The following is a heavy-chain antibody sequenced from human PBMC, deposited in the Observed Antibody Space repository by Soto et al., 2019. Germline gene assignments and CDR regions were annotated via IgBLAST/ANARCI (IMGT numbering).Heavy chain of an antibody. CDR2: INSDGSST. V-gene: IGHV3-74*01. D-gene: IGHD6-13*01. J-gene: IGHJ5*02. CDR1: GFTFSSYW. Sequence: GGSLRLSCAASGFTFSSYWMHWVRQAPGKGLVWVSRINSDGSSTSYADSVKGRFTISRDNAKNTLYLQMNSLRAEDTAVYYCARESRQWQQLVRSWGQGTLVTVSS. CDR3: ARESRQWQQLVRS.